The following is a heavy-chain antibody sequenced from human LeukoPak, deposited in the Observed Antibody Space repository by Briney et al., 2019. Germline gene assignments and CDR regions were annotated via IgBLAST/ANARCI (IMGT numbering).Heavy chain of an antibody. V-gene: IGHV3-30*03. CDR1: GFTFSSYG. CDR3: ARRPIKYYYYGMDV. J-gene: IGHJ6*02. Sequence: TGGSLRLSCAASGFTFSSYGMHWVRQAPGKGLEWVTVISYDGSNKYYADSVKGRFTISRDNSKNTLYLQMNSLRAEDTAVYYCARRPIKYYYYGMDVWGQGTTVTVS. CDR2: ISYDGSNK.